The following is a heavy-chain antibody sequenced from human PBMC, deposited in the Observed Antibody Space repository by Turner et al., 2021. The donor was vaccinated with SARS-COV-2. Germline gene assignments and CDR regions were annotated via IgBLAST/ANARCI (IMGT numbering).Heavy chain of an antibody. CDR3: ARDYGDYYFDY. D-gene: IGHD4-17*01. J-gene: IGHJ4*02. V-gene: IGHV3-53*01. Sequence: EVQLVESRGGLIQPGGSLRLSCAASGFTVSSNYMSWVRQAPGKGLEWVSVIYSGGSTFYADSVKGRFTISRDNSKNTLYLQMNSLRAEDTAVYYCARDYGDYYFDYWGQGTLVTVSS. CDR2: IYSGGST. CDR1: GFTVSSNY.